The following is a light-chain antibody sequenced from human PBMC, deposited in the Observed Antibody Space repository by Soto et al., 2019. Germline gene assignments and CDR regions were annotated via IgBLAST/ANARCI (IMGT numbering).Light chain of an antibody. V-gene: IGKV1-39*01. CDR3: QQSGDTPPWT. J-gene: IGKJ1*01. CDR1: QSIRKY. Sequence: DIQITRCPSSLSASVGDRVIITCRASQSIRKYLNWYQHKPGKVPTLLIYAASSLQSGVPSRFSGSGSGTEFTLTITSLQPEDFATYYCQQSGDTPPWTFGQGTKVDIK. CDR2: AAS.